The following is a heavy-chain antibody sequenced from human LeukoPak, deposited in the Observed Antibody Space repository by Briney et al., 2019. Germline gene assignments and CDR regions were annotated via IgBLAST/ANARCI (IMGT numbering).Heavy chain of an antibody. D-gene: IGHD2-15*01. CDR3: AHRRGGGWWYSFDI. J-gene: IGHJ3*02. Sequence: GPTPAKPPHTLTLTCIFSGFSLHTSAASVAWIRQPPGKALEWIPLTPGDDEQRYSPSMKGRLAISKDTSKNQMALTMTNMEPLETATYYCAHRRGGGWWYSFDIWGQGTFVTVSS. V-gene: IGHV2-5*02. CDR1: GFSLHTSAAS. CDR2: TPGDDEQ.